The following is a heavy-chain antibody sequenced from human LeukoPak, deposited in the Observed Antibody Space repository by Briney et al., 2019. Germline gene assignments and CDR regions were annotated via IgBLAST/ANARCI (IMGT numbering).Heavy chain of an antibody. CDR1: GGSLSRHY. D-gene: IGHD6-6*01. V-gene: IGHV4-59*11. Sequence: SETLSLTCSVSGGSLSRHYWSWIRQPPGKGLEWIGYVYDSGYTGFHPSLNNRVAISEDTSRNQFSLSLRSVTAADTALYYCARGFRGSSDAFDIWGQGTVVTVSS. J-gene: IGHJ3*02. CDR3: ARGFRGSSDAFDI. CDR2: VYDSGYT.